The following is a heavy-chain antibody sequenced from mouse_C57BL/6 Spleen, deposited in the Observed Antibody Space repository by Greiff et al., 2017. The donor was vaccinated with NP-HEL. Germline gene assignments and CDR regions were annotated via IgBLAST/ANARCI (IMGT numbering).Heavy chain of an antibody. V-gene: IGHV1-47*01. D-gene: IGHD1-1*01. CDR2: FHPYNDDT. Sequence: VKLMESGAELVKPGASVKMSCKASGYTFTTYPIEWMKQNHGKSLEWIGNFHPYNDDTKYNEKFKGKATLTVEKSSSTVYLELSRLTSDDSAVYYCARGLLRYWYFDVWGTGTTVTVSS. CDR3: ARGLLRYWYFDV. J-gene: IGHJ1*03. CDR1: GYTFTTYP.